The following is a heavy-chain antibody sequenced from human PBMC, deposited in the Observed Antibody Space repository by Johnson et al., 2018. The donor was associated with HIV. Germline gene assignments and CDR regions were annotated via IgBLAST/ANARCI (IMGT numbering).Heavy chain of an antibody. J-gene: IGHJ3*01. CDR1: GFTFSDSS. D-gene: IGHD6-19*01. V-gene: IGHV3-11*04. CDR3: AKRRVAGDDAFDV. CDR2: ITQSGTTI. Sequence: QVQLVESGGGLVKPVGSLRLSCAASGFTFSDSSMNWIRQAPGKGLEWVSYITQSGTTIYNADSVKGRFTISRDNAKKSLYLQMTSLRAEDTAMYYCAKRRVAGDDAFDVWGRGTMVTVSS.